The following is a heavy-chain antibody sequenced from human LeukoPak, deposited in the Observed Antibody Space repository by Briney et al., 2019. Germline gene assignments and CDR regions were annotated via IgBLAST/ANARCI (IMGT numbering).Heavy chain of an antibody. CDR2: IYPGDAGT. J-gene: IGHJ4*02. CDR1: GYSFTSYW. Sequence: GESLKISSKLSGYSFTSYWIGWVRQMPDKGLEWMGIIYPGDAGTRYSRSFQGQATISDDKSISTAYLQWSRLKASDTVFFFKQKTAYDILTGYPFDYWGQGTLVTVSS. CDR3: QKTAYDILTGYPFDY. V-gene: IGHV5-51*01. D-gene: IGHD3-9*01.